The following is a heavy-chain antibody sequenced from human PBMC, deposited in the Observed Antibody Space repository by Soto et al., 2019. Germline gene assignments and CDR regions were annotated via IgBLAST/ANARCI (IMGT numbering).Heavy chain of an antibody. J-gene: IGHJ5*02. D-gene: IGHD3-10*01. Sequence: GESLKISCKVSGYTFTNNWISWVRQMPGKGLEWMGRIDPSDSYLNYSPSFQGHVTISAGKSTNTAYLHFSSLKASDTAVYYRARHRGFGSRSYIDHWGQGTLVTVSS. V-gene: IGHV5-10-1*01. CDR1: GYTFTNNW. CDR3: ARHRGFGSRSYIDH. CDR2: IDPSDSYL.